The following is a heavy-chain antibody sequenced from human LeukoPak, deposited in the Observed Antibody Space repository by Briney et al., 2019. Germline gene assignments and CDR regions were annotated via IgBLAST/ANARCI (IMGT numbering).Heavy chain of an antibody. V-gene: IGHV3-21*01. CDR3: ARASSSWVKRRYYYGLDV. Sequence: KAGGSLRLSCAASGFTFSTYSMNWVRQAPGKGLEWVSSISSSSTYIYYADSVKGRFTISRDNAKNSLFLQMNSLRAEDTAVYYCARASSSWVKRRYYYGLDVWGQGTTVTVSS. D-gene: IGHD6-13*01. CDR1: GFTFSTYS. CDR2: ISSSSTYI. J-gene: IGHJ6*02.